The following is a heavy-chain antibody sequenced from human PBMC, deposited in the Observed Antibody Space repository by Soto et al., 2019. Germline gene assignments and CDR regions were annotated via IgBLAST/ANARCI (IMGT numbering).Heavy chain of an antibody. Sequence: SETLSLTCTVSGGSISSYYWSWIRQPPGKGLEWIGYIYYSGSTNYNPSLKSRVTISVDNAKNSLYLQMNSLRAEDTAVYYCARRPSSDFRNDYWGQGTLVTVSS. CDR3: ARRPSSDFRNDY. CDR2: IYYSGST. CDR1: GGSISSYY. V-gene: IGHV4-59*12. J-gene: IGHJ4*02.